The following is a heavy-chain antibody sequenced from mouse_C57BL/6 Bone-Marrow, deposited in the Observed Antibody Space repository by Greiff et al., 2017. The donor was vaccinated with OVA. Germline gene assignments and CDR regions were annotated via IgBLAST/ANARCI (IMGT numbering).Heavy chain of an antibody. Sequence: QVQLKQSGPGLVQPSQSLSITCTVSGFSFTSYGVHWVRQSPGKGLEWLGVIWSGGSTDDNAAFISRLSISKDNSKGQVCFKMNSLQADDTAIYYCARTFYKSISWLSYWGQGTLVTVSA. V-gene: IGHV2-2*01. D-gene: IGHD1-3*01. CDR3: ARTFYKSISWLSY. CDR1: GFSFTSYG. CDR2: IWSGGST. J-gene: IGHJ3*01.